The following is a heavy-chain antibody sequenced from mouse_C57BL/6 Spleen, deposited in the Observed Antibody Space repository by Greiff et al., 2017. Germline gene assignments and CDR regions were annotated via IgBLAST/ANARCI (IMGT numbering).Heavy chain of an antibody. D-gene: IGHD2-1*01. CDR2: INPGSGGT. V-gene: IGHV1-54*01. CDR1: GYAFTNYL. CDR3: ARRSYGNYFDY. J-gene: IGHJ2*01. Sequence: VQLQESGAELVRPGTSVKVSCKASGYAFTNYLIEWVKQRPGQGLEWIGVINPGSGGTNYNEKFKGKATLTADKSSSTAYMQLSSLTSEDSAVYFCARRSYGNYFDYWGQGTTLTVSS.